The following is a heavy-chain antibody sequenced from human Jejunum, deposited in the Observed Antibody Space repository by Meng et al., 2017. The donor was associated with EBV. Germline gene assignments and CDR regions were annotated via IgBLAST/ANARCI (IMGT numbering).Heavy chain of an antibody. CDR3: AHRRDYGGMWDTVCLDY. J-gene: IGHJ4*02. CDR2: IYWNAYK. V-gene: IGHV2-5*01. D-gene: IGHD4/OR15-4a*01. Sequence: QIPLSRSGPPLVTHTHTLPLNVTCSWFSSTASTVAVTGIPQPPGKALALLAVIYWNAYKRYSPSLRSRVTIAKDTSKNQVVLTMANLDPVDTATYYCAHRRDYGGMWDTVCLDYWGQGILVTVSS. CDR1: WFSSTASTVA.